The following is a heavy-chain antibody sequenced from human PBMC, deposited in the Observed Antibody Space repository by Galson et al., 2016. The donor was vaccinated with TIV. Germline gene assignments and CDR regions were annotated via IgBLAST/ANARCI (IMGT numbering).Heavy chain of an antibody. V-gene: IGHV3-30*18. Sequence: SLRLSCAASGFTFSAYGMRWVRQAPVKGLEWVAVISNDGSDKIYRDSVKGRFTISRDNSKSTLYLQMSGLRAQDTAVYYCAKDLGFFDGSGFQGIKHPDYWGQGTLVTVSS. CDR3: AKDLGFFDGSGFQGIKHPDY. CDR2: ISNDGSDK. J-gene: IGHJ4*02. D-gene: IGHD3-22*01. CDR1: GFTFSAYG.